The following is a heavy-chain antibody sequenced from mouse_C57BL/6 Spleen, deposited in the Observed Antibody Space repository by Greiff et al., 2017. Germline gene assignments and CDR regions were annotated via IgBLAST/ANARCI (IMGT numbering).Heavy chain of an antibody. CDR3: ARGDYDVDYFDY. CDR1: GYTFTSYW. J-gene: IGHJ2*01. CDR2: LYPGSGST. V-gene: IGHV1-55*01. Sequence: QVQLQQPGAELVKPGASVKMSCKASGYTFTSYWITWVKQRPGQGLEWIGDLYPGSGSTNYNEKFKSKATLTVDTSSSTAYMQLSSLTSEDFAVYYCARGDYDVDYFDYWGQGTTLTVSS. D-gene: IGHD2-4*01.